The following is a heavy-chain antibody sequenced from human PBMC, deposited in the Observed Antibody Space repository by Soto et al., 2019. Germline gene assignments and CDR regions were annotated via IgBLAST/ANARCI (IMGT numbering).Heavy chain of an antibody. D-gene: IGHD1-26*01. CDR1: GFTFSNAW. J-gene: IGHJ3*02. Sequence: EVQLVESGGGLVKPGGSLRLSCAASGFTFSNAWMSWVRQAPGKGLEWVGRLKSKTDGGTTDYAAPVKGRFTISRGDSKNTLYLEIDSLKTEDTTMYYCDTDFGWELLGEDAFDIWGQGTMVTDSS. CDR2: LKSKTDGGTT. CDR3: DTDFGWELLGEDAFDI. V-gene: IGHV3-15*01.